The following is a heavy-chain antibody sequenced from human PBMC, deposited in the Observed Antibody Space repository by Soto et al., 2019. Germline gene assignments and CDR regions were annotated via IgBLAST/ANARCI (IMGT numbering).Heavy chain of an antibody. CDR1: GFTVSSNN. CDR2: IYSGGGT. V-gene: IGHV3-66*01. D-gene: IGHD6-19*01. CDR3: ARESSGWYGY. J-gene: IGHJ4*02. Sequence: EVQLVESGGGLVQPGGSLRLSCAASGFTVSSNNMSRVPQPPGKGLGWIPVIYSGGGTYYADSVKGRFTIARDNSKNTVYLQMNSLRAEDTAVYYCARESSGWYGYWGQGTLVTVSS.